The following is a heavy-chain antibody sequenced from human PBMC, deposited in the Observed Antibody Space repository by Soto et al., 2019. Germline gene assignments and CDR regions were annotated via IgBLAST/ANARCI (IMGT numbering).Heavy chain of an antibody. CDR2: ILYDGSDK. J-gene: IGHJ4*02. CDR1: GFTFSSYA. CDR3: ARDLGEFGLAAAGPGY. Sequence: LRLSCAASGFTFSSYAMHWVRQAPGKGLEWVAVILYDGSDKYYADSVKGRFTISRDNSKNTLDLQMNSLRPEDTAVYYCARDLGEFGLAAAGPGYWGQGTLVTVSS. V-gene: IGHV3-30-3*01. D-gene: IGHD6-13*01.